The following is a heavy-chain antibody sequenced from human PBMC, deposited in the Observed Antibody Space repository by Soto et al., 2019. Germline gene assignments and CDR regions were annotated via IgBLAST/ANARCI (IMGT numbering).Heavy chain of an antibody. CDR2: IIPIFGTA. CDR1: GCTFSSYA. Sequence: SGKVSCKGSGCTFSSYAISLVRQAPGQGLEWMGGIIPIFGTANYAQKFQGRVTITADESTSTAYMELSSLRSEDTAVYYCARGDIAARHIAVAGIYYYYYGMDVWGQGTTVTVSS. J-gene: IGHJ6*02. CDR3: ARGDIAARHIAVAGIYYYYYGMDV. D-gene: IGHD6-19*01. V-gene: IGHV1-69*13.